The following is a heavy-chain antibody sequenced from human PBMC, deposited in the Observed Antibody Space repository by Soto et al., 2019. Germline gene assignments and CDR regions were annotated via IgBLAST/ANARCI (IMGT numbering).Heavy chain of an antibody. V-gene: IGHV4-39*01. CDR1: GDSINNRSYY. D-gene: IGHD6-13*01. CDR2: IYYSGST. Sequence: SETLSLTCTVTGDSINNRSYYWGWIRQPPGKGLEWIGSIYYSGSTYNNPSLKSRVTISVDTSKNQFSLKLSSVTAADTAVYYCARHRHSSSFGWFDPWGQGTLVTGPS. CDR3: ARHRHSSSFGWFDP. J-gene: IGHJ5*02.